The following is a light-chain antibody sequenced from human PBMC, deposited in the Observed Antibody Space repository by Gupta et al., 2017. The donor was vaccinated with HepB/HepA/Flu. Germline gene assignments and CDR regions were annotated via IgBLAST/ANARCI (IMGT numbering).Light chain of an antibody. CDR1: HIVDNKY. CDR2: STS. J-gene: IGKJ3*01. Sequence: EIVLTQSPGMLSLSPGETATLSCKSSHIVDNKYFAWYQQKPGQPPRLLIYSTSSRASGIPDRFSGSGSGTDFTLVISGLQPDDFAVYYCQQYNSSPPRLTFGPGTTIDFK. CDR3: QQYNSSPPRLT. V-gene: IGKV3-20*01.